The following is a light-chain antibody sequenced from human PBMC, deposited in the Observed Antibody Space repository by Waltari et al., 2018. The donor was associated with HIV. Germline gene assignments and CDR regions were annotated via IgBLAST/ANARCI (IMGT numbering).Light chain of an antibody. CDR3: QSYDSSNVV. CDR2: EDN. V-gene: IGLV6-57*01. Sequence: NFMLTQPHSVSESPGKTVTISCTRSSGSIASNYVQWYQQRPGSSPTTVVYEDNQRPSGVPGRFSGSIDSSSNSASLTISGLKTEDEADYYCQSYDSSNVVFGGGTKLTV. J-gene: IGLJ2*01. CDR1: SGSIASNY.